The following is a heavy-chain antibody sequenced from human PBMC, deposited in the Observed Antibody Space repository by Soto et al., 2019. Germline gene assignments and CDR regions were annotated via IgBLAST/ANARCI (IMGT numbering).Heavy chain of an antibody. CDR2: IYYSGSP. V-gene: IGHV4-31*03. D-gene: IGHD2-2*02. CDR3: ASDGVPAATPRAYYYGMDV. CDR1: GGSISSGGYY. Sequence: QVQLQESGPGLVKPSQTLSLTCTVSGGSISSGGYYWSWIRQHPGKGLEGIGYIYYSGSPYYNPSLKSRVTSSVDTSKNQYSLKLSSVTAADTAVYYCASDGVPAATPRAYYYGMDVWGQGTTVTVSS. J-gene: IGHJ6*02.